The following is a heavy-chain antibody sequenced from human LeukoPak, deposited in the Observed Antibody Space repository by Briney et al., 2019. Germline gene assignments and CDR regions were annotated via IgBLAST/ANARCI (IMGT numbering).Heavy chain of an antibody. Sequence: PGGSLRLSCAASGFTFSSYAMSWVRQAPGKGLEYVSAISSNGGSTYYANSVKGRFTISRDNSENTLYLQMGSLRAEDMAVYYCAKDNDYIKHDLLFWGSSAYYYPTRGQGTQVTVSS. V-gene: IGHV3-64*01. D-gene: IGHD3-22*01. CDR2: ISSNGGST. CDR3: AKDNDYIKHDLLFWGSSAYYYPT. CDR1: GFTFSSYA. J-gene: IGHJ4*02.